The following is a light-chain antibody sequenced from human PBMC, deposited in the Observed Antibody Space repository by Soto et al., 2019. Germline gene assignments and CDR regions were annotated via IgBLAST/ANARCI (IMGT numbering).Light chain of an antibody. CDR2: DAT. Sequence: EIVLTQSPATLSLSPGERATLSCRASQSVRSYLAWYQQKPGQAPRLLIYDATTRATGIPARFSGSGSGTDFALTISSLEPDAFAVYYCQQRGNWPPITFGQGTRLEIK. CDR1: QSVRSY. V-gene: IGKV3-11*01. CDR3: QQRGNWPPIT. J-gene: IGKJ5*01.